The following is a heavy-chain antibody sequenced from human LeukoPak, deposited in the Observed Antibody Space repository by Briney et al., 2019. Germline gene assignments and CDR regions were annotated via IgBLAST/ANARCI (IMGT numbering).Heavy chain of an antibody. CDR3: ARGPPRRAYYYYGMNV. V-gene: IGHV1-8*01. J-gene: IGHJ6*02. Sequence: ASVKVSCKASGYTFTSYDINWVRQATGQGLEWMGWMNPNGGNTGYAQKFQGRVTMTRNTSISTAYMELSSLRSEDTAVYYCARGPPRRAYYYYGMNVWGQGTTVAVSS. CDR1: GYTFTSYD. CDR2: MNPNGGNT.